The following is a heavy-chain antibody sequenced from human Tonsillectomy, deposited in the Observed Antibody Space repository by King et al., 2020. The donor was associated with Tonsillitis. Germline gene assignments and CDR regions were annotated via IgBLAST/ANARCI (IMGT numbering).Heavy chain of an antibody. V-gene: IGHV3-30*03. J-gene: IGHJ4*02. CDR2: ISYDGSKE. CDR3: AYLEIAAAEGGRGGDEF. CDR1: GFTFRSYG. Sequence: VQLVESGGGVVQPGTSLRLSCAASGFTFRSYGMHWVRQAPGKGLEWVAVISYDGSKENYADSVKGRFTISRDNSKNTLHLQMNSLRAEDTALYYCAYLEIAAAEGGRGGDEFWGQGTLVTVSS. D-gene: IGHD6-13*01.